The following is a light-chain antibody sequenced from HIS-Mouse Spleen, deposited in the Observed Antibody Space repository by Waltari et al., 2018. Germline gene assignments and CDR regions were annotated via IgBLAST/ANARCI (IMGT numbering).Light chain of an antibody. J-gene: IGLJ2*01. CDR2: EDS. Sequence: SYELPPPPSVSVSPGQTARITCSGHALPKKYAYWYQQKSGPAPVLVIYEDSKRPSGIPERFSGSSSGTMATLTISGAQVEDEADYYCYSTDSSGNHRVFGGGTKLTVL. V-gene: IGLV3-10*01. CDR1: ALPKKY. CDR3: YSTDSSGNHRV.